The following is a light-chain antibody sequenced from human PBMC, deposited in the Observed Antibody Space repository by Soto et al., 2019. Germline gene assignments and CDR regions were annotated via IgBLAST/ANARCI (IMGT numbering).Light chain of an antibody. CDR2: DVT. CDR1: SSDVGRYNY. V-gene: IGLV2-8*01. Sequence: QSVLTQPPSASGSPGQSVTISCTGTSSDVGRYNYVSCYQHHTGQAPKLIIYDVTKRPSGVPDRFSGSKSGNTASLTVSGLQAEDEADYYCTTYGGSNNFVLFGAGTKLTAL. CDR3: TTYGGSNNFVL. J-gene: IGLJ2*01.